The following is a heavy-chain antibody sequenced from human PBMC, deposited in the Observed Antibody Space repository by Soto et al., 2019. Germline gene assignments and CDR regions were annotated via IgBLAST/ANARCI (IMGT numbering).Heavy chain of an antibody. CDR3: SSDYYDGSGYQLGIDF. D-gene: IGHD3-22*01. CDR2: ILYSGTA. V-gene: IGHV4-31*01. CDR1: GGSFSSGTYY. J-gene: IGHJ4*02. Sequence: QVQLQESGPGLVEPSQTLSLTCTVSGGSFSSGTYYWTWIRQLPGKGLEWIGYILYSGTAYYNPSLKSLVAISVDTSKSQFSLKLSSVTAADTAVYYCSSDYYDGSGYQLGIDFWGQGTLVTVSS.